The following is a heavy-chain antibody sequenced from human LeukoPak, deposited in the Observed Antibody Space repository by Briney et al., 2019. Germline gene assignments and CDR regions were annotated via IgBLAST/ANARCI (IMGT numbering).Heavy chain of an antibody. Sequence: SGGSLRLSCAASGFTFSSYGMHWARQAPGKGLEWVAFIRYDGSNKYYADSVKGRFTISRDNSKNTLYLQMNSLRAEDTAVYYCAKDRRITMVRGVRNYGMDVWGQGTTVTVSS. CDR3: AKDRRITMVRGVRNYGMDV. J-gene: IGHJ6*02. CDR1: GFTFSSYG. V-gene: IGHV3-30*02. D-gene: IGHD3-10*01. CDR2: IRYDGSNK.